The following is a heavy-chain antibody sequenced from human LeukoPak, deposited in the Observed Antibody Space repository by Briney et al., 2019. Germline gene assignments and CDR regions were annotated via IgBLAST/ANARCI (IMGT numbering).Heavy chain of an antibody. J-gene: IGHJ4*02. D-gene: IGHD4-17*01. Sequence: GGSLRLSCAASGFTFSSYGMHWVRQAPGKGLEWVAVISYDGSNKYYADSVKGRFTISRDNSKNTLYLQMNSLRAEDTAVYYCAKEGTDYGDYDYFDYWGQGTLVTVYS. V-gene: IGHV3-30*18. CDR2: ISYDGSNK. CDR1: GFTFSSYG. CDR3: AKEGTDYGDYDYFDY.